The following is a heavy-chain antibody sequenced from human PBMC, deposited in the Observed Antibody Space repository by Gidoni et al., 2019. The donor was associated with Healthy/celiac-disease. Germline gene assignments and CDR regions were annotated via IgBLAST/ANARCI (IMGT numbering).Heavy chain of an antibody. Sequence: QVQLVESGGGLVKPGGSLSLSCAASGFTFSDYYMSWIRQAPGKGLEWVSYISSSGSTIYYADSVKGRFTISRDNAKNSLYLQMNSLRAEDTAVYYCARVLNFVIVATIYGNWFDPWGQGTLVTVSS. CDR2: ISSSGSTI. D-gene: IGHD5-12*01. V-gene: IGHV3-11*01. J-gene: IGHJ5*02. CDR1: GFTFSDYY. CDR3: ARVLNFVIVATIYGNWFDP.